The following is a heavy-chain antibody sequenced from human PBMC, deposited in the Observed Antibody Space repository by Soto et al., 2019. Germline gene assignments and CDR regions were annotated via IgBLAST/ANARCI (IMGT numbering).Heavy chain of an antibody. CDR2: TYYRSKWYN. J-gene: IGHJ6*03. V-gene: IGHV6-1*01. Sequence: KQSQTLSLTCAISGDSVSSNSAAWNWIRQSPSRGLEWLGRTYYRSKWYNDYAVSVKSRITINPDTSKNQFSLQLNSVTPEDTAVYYCARDLVRGVIEVGDYYMDVWGKGTTVTVSS. CDR3: ARDLVRGVIEVGDYYMDV. D-gene: IGHD3-10*01. CDR1: GDSVSSNSAA.